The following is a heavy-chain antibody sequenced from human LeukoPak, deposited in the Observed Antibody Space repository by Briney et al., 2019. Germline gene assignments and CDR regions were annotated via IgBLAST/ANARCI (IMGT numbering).Heavy chain of an antibody. Sequence: PLETLSLTCTVSGGSISSYYWSWIRQPPGKGLEWIGYIYTSGSTNYNASLKSRVSMSVDTSKNQFSLKLSSVTAADTAVFYCARENSGSYGEFDYWGQGTLVTVSS. J-gene: IGHJ4*02. V-gene: IGHV4-4*08. CDR1: GGSISSYY. CDR2: IYTSGST. D-gene: IGHD1-26*01. CDR3: ARENSGSYGEFDY.